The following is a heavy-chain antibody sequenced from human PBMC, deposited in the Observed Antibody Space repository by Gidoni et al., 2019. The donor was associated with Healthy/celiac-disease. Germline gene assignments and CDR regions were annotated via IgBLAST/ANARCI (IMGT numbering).Heavy chain of an antibody. CDR1: GFTFSSSA. CDR3: ARTDMGTMVRGVGYGMDV. J-gene: IGHJ6*02. Sequence: EVQLLESGGGLVQPGGSLRLSCAASGFTFSSSAMSWVRQAPGKGRGWGRQAQGKGLEWVSGISGSGGSTYYADAVKGRFTISRDNSKNTLYLQMNSLRAEDTAVYYGARTDMGTMVRGVGYGMDVWGQGTTVTVSS. D-gene: IGHD3-10*01. CDR2: ISGSGGST. V-gene: IGHV3-23*01.